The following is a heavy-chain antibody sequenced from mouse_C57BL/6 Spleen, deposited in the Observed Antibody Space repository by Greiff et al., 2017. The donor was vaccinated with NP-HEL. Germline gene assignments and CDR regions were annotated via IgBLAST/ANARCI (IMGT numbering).Heavy chain of an antibody. J-gene: IGHJ3*01. CDR3: VKAVTGTGFAY. CDR1: GFTFTDYY. CDR2: LRNKANGYTT. V-gene: IGHV7-4*01. Sequence: EVNVVESGGGLVQPGASLRLSCAASGFTFTDYYMSWVRQPPGKAPEWLALLRNKANGYTTEYTASVKGRFTISRDNSQNILYLQMNTLRAEDSATYYCVKAVTGTGFAYWGQGTLVTVSA. D-gene: IGHD4-1*01.